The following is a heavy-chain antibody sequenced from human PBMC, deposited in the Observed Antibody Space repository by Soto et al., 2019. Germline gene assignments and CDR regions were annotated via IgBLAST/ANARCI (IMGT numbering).Heavy chain of an antibody. Sequence: PGGSLRLSCAASGFTFSSYSMNWVRQAPGKGLEWVSSISSSSSYIYYADSVKGRFTISRDNAKNSLYLQMNSLRAEDTAVYYCASKRAVLRYFDWPPKGAFDIWGQGTMVTVSS. D-gene: IGHD3-9*01. J-gene: IGHJ3*02. CDR1: GFTFSSYS. CDR3: ASKRAVLRYFDWPPKGAFDI. V-gene: IGHV3-21*01. CDR2: ISSSSSYI.